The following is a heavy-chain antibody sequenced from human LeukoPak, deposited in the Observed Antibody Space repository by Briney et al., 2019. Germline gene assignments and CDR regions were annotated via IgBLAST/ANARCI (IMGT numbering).Heavy chain of an antibody. CDR2: ISSSSSYI. J-gene: IGHJ4*02. D-gene: IGHD3-10*01. CDR1: GFTFSSYS. Sequence: GGSLRLSCAASGFTFSSYSMNWVRQAPGKGLKWVSSISSSSSYIYYADSVKGRFTISRDNAKNSLYLQMNSLRAEDTALYHCARVRYYYGSGSAEDYWGQGTLVTVSS. CDR3: ARVRYYYGSGSAEDY. V-gene: IGHV3-21*04.